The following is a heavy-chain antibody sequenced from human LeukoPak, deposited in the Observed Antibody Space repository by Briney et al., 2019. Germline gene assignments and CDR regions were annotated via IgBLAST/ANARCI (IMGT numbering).Heavy chain of an antibody. CDR1: GFTFSSYW. CDR3: ARSWHVLRYFGSGVRPDAFDI. J-gene: IGHJ3*02. CDR2: INSDGSST. D-gene: IGHD3-9*01. Sequence: GGSLRLSCAASGFTFSSYWMHWVRQAPGKGLVWVSRINSDGSSTSYADSVKGRFTISRDNAKNTLYLQMNSLRAEDTAVYYCARSWHVLRYFGSGVRPDAFDIWGQGTMVTVSS. V-gene: IGHV3-74*01.